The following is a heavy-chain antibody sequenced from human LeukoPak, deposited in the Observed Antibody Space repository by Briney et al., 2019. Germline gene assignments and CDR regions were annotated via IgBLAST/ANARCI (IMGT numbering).Heavy chain of an antibody. CDR3: VRLGFHSGFFDS. D-gene: IGHD2-15*01. J-gene: IGHJ4*02. V-gene: IGHV4-59*01. CDR2: IYNSGST. CDR1: DDAISSYF. Sequence: PSETLSLTCSVSDDAISSYFWGWIRQPPGKGLEWIGYIYNSGSTKNNPSLKSRVTISIDTSKNQLSLRLSSVTAADTAVYYCVRLGFHSGFFDSWGQGRLVTVSS.